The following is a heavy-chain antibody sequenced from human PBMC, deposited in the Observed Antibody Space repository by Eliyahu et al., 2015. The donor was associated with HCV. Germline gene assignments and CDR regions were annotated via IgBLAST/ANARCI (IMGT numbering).Heavy chain of an antibody. V-gene: IGHV2-5*02. CDR1: DFSLTTTGVG. D-gene: IGHD3-9*01. CDR2: VYWDDDK. CDR3: AHTEGYVTGYSRDSRKFYYFDY. J-gene: IGHJ4*02. Sequence: QITLKESGPTLVKPTQTLTLTCTFSDFSLTTTGVGVGWIRQPPGKALEWLALVYWDDDKRYSTSLRSRLTITKDTSKRQVVLMMTNTDPLDTATYYCAHTEGYVTGYSRDSRKFYYFDYWGQGILVTVSS.